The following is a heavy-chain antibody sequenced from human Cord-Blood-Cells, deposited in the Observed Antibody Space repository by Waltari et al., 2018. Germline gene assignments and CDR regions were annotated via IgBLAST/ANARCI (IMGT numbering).Heavy chain of an antibody. CDR3: ARHPRAGSSLYWYFDL. J-gene: IGHJ2*01. V-gene: IGHV4-39*01. CDR2: IYYSGRT. D-gene: IGHD3-10*01. CDR1: GGSISSRTYS. Sequence: QLQLQESGPGLVKPSETLSLTCTVSGGSISSRTYSWGVVRQPPGKGLEWIGSIYYSGRTYYNPSHKSRVTISVDTSKNQFSLKLSSVTAADTAVYYCARHPRAGSSLYWYFDLWGRGTLVTVSS.